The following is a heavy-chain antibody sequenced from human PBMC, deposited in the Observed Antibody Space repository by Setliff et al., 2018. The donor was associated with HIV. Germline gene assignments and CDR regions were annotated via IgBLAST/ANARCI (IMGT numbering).Heavy chain of an antibody. CDR2: IHSSGST. V-gene: IGHV4-4*09. J-gene: IGHJ4*02. Sequence: KPSETLSRTCTVSGGSVNDFYCNWIRQPPGEGPEWIGYIHSSGSTIYNPSLKSRITISLDTSKEQFSLELSSATAADTAVYYCATLDRSGGNFLAYWGQGSLVTVSS. CDR1: GGSVNDFY. D-gene: IGHD2-21*02. CDR3: ATLDRSGGNFLAY.